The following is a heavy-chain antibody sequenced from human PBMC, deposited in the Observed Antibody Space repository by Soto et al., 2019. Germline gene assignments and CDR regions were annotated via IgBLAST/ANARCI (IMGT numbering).Heavy chain of an antibody. Sequence: LPETLSLTWTVSCVSISSNYWSWIRHPPGKGLELIGYFYNSGSTNYNPSLKSRFTVSEDTSNSQFSLKVNSMTAADTAVYYCARYRREAVAGYTLDNWGQGILVTVA. V-gene: IGHV4-4*08. CDR3: ARYRREAVAGYTLDN. D-gene: IGHD6-13*01. J-gene: IGHJ4*02. CDR2: FYNSGST. CDR1: CVSISSNY.